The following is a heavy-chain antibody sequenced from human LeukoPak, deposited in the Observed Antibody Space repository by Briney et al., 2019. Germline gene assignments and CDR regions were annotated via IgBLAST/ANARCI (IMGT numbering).Heavy chain of an antibody. CDR3: ANGNRCTSPNCLGYYYFYMDV. Sequence: PGGSLRLSCAASGFTFSSYAMNWVRRAPGRGLEWVSGFSGSGGTTYDADSVKGRFTISRDNSKNTLYLQMNSLRAEDTAVYYCANGNRCTSPNCLGYYYFYMDVWGKGTTVTVSS. D-gene: IGHD2-8*01. CDR1: GFTFSSYA. CDR2: FSGSGGTT. J-gene: IGHJ6*03. V-gene: IGHV3-23*01.